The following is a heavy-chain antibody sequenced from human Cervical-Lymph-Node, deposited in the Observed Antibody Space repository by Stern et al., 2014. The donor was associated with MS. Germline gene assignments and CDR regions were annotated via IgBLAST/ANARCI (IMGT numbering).Heavy chain of an antibody. CDR1: GFTFHRYG. J-gene: IGHJ4*02. V-gene: IGHV3-30*03. D-gene: IGHD6-25*01. Sequence: VQLVESGGGVVQPGRSLRLSCAASGFTFHRYGLNWVRQAPGTGLEWLSLISSDGSDKYYADSVRGRFTISRDNSKSTVYLQMNTLRVEDTALYYCATIAAAGDFDHWGQGTLVTVSS. CDR3: ATIAAAGDFDH. CDR2: ISSDGSDK.